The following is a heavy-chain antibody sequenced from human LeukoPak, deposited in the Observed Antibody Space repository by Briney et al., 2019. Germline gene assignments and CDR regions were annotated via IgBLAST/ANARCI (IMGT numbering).Heavy chain of an antibody. CDR3: ARGYYYDSSGHGY. Sequence: ASVKVSCKASGYTITGYYMHWVRQAPGQGLEWMGWINPNSGGTNYAQKFQGRVTMTRDTSISTAYMELSRLRSDDTAVYYCARGYYYDSSGHGYWGQGTLVTVSS. J-gene: IGHJ4*02. CDR2: INPNSGGT. D-gene: IGHD3-22*01. V-gene: IGHV1-2*02. CDR1: GYTITGYY.